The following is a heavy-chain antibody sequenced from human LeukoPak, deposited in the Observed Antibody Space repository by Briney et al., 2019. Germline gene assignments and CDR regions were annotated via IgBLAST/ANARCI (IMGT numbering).Heavy chain of an antibody. CDR2: IYYAGNT. V-gene: IGHV4-39*02. CDR3: ARDDAFDI. Sequence: SETLSLTCAVSGGSISSSSYYWGWIRQPPGKGLEWIGSIYYAGNTYYNPSLKTRVTISVDTSKSQFSLKLSSVTAADTAVYYCARDDAFDIWGQGTMVTVSS. CDR1: GGSISSSSYY. J-gene: IGHJ3*02.